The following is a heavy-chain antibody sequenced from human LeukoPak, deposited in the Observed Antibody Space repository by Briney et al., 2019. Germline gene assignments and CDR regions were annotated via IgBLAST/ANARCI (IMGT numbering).Heavy chain of an antibody. CDR2: ISYDGSNK. Sequence: GGSLRLSCAASGFTVSSNYMSWVRQAPGKGLEWVAVISYDGSNKYYADSVKGRFTISRDNSKNTLYLQMNSLRAEDTAVYYCAKDQAVGIAALDYWGQGTLVTVSS. CDR3: AKDQAVGIAALDY. J-gene: IGHJ4*02. D-gene: IGHD6-13*01. V-gene: IGHV3-30*18. CDR1: GFTVSSNY.